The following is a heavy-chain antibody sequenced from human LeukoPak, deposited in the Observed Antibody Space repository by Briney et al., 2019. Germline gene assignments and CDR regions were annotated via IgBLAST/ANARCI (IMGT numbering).Heavy chain of an antibody. D-gene: IGHD3-16*02. J-gene: IGHJ4*02. V-gene: IGHV3-30*18. Sequence: GGSLRLSCAASGFTFSTYGMHWVRQAPGKGLEWVAFISYDGSNKYYRDSVKGRFTISRDNSKNTLYLQMNSLRAEDTALYYCAKENILPFGGVIDPGYGSGGQGTLVTVSS. CDR3: AKENILPFGGVIDPGYGS. CDR2: ISYDGSNK. CDR1: GFTFSTYG.